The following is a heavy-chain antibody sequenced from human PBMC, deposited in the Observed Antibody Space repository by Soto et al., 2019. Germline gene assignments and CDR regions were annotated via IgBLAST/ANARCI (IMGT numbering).Heavy chain of an antibody. CDR2: ISAYNGDT. V-gene: IGHV1-18*01. CDR1: GYTFSSYG. D-gene: IGHD2-8*01. J-gene: IGHJ4*02. CDR3: ARSGAYCTSITCLFDSF. Sequence: QAQLVQSGAEVKKPGASVKVSCGASGYTFSSYGYAWVRQAPGQGLEWMGWISAYNGDTNYAQKFQDRVTPTTDTSTTTAYMELRNLGSDDTAVYYCARSGAYCTSITCLFDSFWGLGTLVTVSS.